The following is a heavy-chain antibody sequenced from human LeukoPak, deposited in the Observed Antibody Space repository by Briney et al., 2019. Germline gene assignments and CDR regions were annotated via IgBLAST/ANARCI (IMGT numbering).Heavy chain of an antibody. V-gene: IGHV3-49*04. Sequence: GGSLRLSCTVSGFTLGDHAITWVRQARGKGLEWVGFIRSKAFGETAEYAASVKGRFTISRDDSKSIAYLQMNSLETEDTAVYYCTRDRGSSTLGDYWGQGTLVTVSS. J-gene: IGHJ4*02. CDR2: IRSKAFGETA. CDR1: GFTLGDHA. D-gene: IGHD7-27*01. CDR3: TRDRGSSTLGDY.